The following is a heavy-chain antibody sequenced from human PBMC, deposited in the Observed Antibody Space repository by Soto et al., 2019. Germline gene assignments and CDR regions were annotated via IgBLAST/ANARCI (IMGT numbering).Heavy chain of an antibody. CDR3: ATHQGYYGSGTYCFDY. CDR1: SGSISSYY. J-gene: IGHJ4*02. CDR2: IYYSGTT. D-gene: IGHD3-10*01. Sequence: PSDTLSITCRVSSGSISSYYWIWILPPPVNWPECIGSIYYSGTTYYNPSLKSRVTISVDTSKNQFSLTLSSVTAADAAMYYCATHQGYYGSGTYCFDYWGQGALVTVSS. V-gene: IGHV4-59*05.